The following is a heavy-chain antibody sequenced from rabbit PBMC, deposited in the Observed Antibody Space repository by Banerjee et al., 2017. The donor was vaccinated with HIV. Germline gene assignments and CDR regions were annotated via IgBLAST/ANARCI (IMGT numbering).Heavy chain of an antibody. J-gene: IGHJ4*01. V-gene: IGHV1S45*01. Sequence: QEQLEESGGDLVKPEGSLTLTCTASGFSFSRGYHMCWVRQAPGKGLEWIACIYAGSSGSTYYASWAKGRFTISKTSWTTVTLQMTSLTAADTATYFCARDLAGVIGWNFNLWGQGTLVTVS. CDR1: GFSFSRGYH. CDR2: IYAGSSGST. CDR3: ARDLAGVIGWNFNL. D-gene: IGHD4-1*01.